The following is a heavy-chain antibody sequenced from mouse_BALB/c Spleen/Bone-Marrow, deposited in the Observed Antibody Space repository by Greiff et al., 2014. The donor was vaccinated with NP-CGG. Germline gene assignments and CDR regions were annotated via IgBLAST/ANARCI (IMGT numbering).Heavy chain of an antibody. Sequence: VKLMESGAELVRPGTAVNVSCKASGYAFTNYLIEWVKQRPGQGLEWIGVINPGSGGANYNEKFKGKVTLTADKSSSTAYMQLSSLTSDDSAVYFCARFGRYYFDYWGQGTTLTVSS. CDR1: GYAFTNYL. CDR2: INPGSGGA. J-gene: IGHJ2*01. V-gene: IGHV1-54*01. CDR3: ARFGRYYFDY.